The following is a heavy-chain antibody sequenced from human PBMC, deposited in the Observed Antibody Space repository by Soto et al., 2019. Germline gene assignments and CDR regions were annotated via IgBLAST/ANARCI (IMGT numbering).Heavy chain of an antibody. CDR2: IYHSGST. D-gene: IGHD2-2*01. J-gene: IGHJ5*02. CDR3: ARVPTP. CDR1: DATTITVGYS. V-gene: IGHV4-30-2*01. Sequence: PSETLTRTSPVPDATTITVGYSWSWIRQPPGKGLEWIGYIYHSGSTYYNPSLKSRVTISVDRSKNQFSLKLSSVTAADTAVYYCARVPTPWGQGTLVTVSS.